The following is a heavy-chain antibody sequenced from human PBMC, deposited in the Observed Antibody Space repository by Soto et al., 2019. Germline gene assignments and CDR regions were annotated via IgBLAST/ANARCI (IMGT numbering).Heavy chain of an antibody. D-gene: IGHD3-22*01. CDR3: ARRYYYDSSGYYPAPFDY. J-gene: IGHJ4*02. V-gene: IGHV4-4*02. CDR2: IYHSGST. Sequence: QVQLQESGPGLVKPSGTLSLTCAVSGGSISSSNWWSWVRQPPGKGLEWIGEIYHSGSTNYNPSLKSRVTISVDKSNNQFSLKLSAVTAADTAVYYCARRYYYDSSGYYPAPFDYWGQGTLVTVSS. CDR1: GGSISSSNW.